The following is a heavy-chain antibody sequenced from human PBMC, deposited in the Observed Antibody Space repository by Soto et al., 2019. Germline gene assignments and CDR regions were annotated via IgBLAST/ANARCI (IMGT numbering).Heavy chain of an antibody. J-gene: IGHJ6*02. CDR1: GFTVSSNY. D-gene: IGHD3-10*01. Sequence: GGSLRLSCAASGFTVSSNYMSWVRQAPGKGLEWVSVIYSGGSTYYADSVKGRFTISRDNSKNTLYLQMNSLRAEDTAVYYCARSYGSGIYYGMDVWGQGTTVTVSS. V-gene: IGHV3-53*01. CDR2: IYSGGST. CDR3: ARSYGSGIYYGMDV.